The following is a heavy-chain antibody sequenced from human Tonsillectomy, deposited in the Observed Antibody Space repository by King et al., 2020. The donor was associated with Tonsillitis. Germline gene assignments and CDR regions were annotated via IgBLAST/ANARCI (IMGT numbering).Heavy chain of an antibody. J-gene: IGHJ5*02. V-gene: IGHV1-18*04. D-gene: IGHD1-26*01. CDR3: ARDSIVGATTRLMGFDP. CDR2: ISAYNGNT. CDR1: GYAFTSYG. Sequence: VQLVESGAGVKKPGASVKISCKASGYAFTSYGISWVRQAPGQGLEWMGWISAYNGNTNYAQKIQGRVTMTTDTSTSTAYMELRSLRSDDTAVYHLARDSIVGATTRLMGFDPWGQGTLVTVSS.